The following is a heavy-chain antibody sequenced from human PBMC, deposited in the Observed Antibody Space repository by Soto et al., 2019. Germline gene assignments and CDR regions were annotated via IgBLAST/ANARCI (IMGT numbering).Heavy chain of an antibody. CDR3: ARGSSAAGTRWFDP. CDR2: INHSGTT. J-gene: IGHJ5*02. D-gene: IGHD6-13*01. Sequence: SETLSLTCAVYGGSFSGYYWSWIRQPPGKGLEWIGEINHSGTTNYNPSLKSRVTISVDTSKNQFSLKLSSVTAADTAVYYCARGSSAAGTRWFDPWGQGTPVTVS. V-gene: IGHV4-34*01. CDR1: GGSFSGYY.